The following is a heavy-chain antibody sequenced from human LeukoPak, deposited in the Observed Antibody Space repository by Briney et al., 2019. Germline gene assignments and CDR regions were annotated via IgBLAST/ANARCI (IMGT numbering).Heavy chain of an antibody. V-gene: IGHV3-48*03. CDR3: ARGQRPQYTSTWDNWFVP. D-gene: IGHD1-26*01. CDR2: ISSSGNKI. Sequence: GGSLRLTCAASGFPFSSYEMNWVRQAPGKRLQWVSYISSSGNKIYYAASVKGPFTISRDNAKNSLYLQIDSLRAEDTAAYYCARGQRPQYTSTWDNWFVPWGQGTQVTVSP. CDR1: GFPFSSYE. J-gene: IGHJ5*02.